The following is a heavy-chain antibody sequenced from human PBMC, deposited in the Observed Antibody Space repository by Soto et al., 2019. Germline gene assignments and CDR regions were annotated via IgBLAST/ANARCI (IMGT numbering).Heavy chain of an antibody. CDR2: IKQDGSEE. CDR1: GFTFSSYW. CDR3: ARLVAVTTNGMDV. D-gene: IGHD4-17*01. V-gene: IGHV3-7*04. Sequence: GGSLRLSCAASGFTFSSYWMSWVRQAPGKGLEWVANIKQDGSEEYYVDSVKGRFTISRDNAKNSLYLQMNSLRAEDTAVYYCARLVAVTTNGMDVWGQGTTVTVSS. J-gene: IGHJ6*02.